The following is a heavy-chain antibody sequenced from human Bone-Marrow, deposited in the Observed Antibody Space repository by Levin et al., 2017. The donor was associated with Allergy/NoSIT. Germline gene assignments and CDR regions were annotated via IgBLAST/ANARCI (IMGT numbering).Heavy chain of an antibody. V-gene: IGHV7-4-1*01. CDR3: ARGYTPHTIPVWYYYYGMDG. J-gene: IGHJ6*02. CDR2: INTNTGNP. CDR1: GYTFTSYA. Sequence: GESLKISCKASGYTFTSYAMNWVRQAPGQGLEWMGWINTNTGNPTYAQGFTGRFVFSLDTSVSTAYLQICSLKAEDTAVYYCARGYTPHTIPVWYYYYGMDGWGQGTTVTVSS. D-gene: IGHD2-21*01.